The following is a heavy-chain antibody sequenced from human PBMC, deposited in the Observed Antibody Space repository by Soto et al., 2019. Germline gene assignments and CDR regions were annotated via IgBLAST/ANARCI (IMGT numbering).Heavy chain of an antibody. CDR2: IYYSGST. CDR1: GDSIITNIFS. V-gene: IGHV4-39*01. Sequence: SDPLSLNCIVPGDSIITNIFSWTWTRHPPGKALEWIGSIYYSGSTYYNPSLKSRVTISVDTSKNQFSLKLSSVTAADTAVYYCARLSEYGSGSYNHYYYYYGMDVWGQGTTVS. CDR3: ARLSEYGSGSYNHYYYYYGMDV. D-gene: IGHD3-10*01. J-gene: IGHJ6*02.